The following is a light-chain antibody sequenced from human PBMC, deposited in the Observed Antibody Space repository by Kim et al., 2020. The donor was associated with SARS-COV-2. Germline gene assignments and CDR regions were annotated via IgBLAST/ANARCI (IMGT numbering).Light chain of an antibody. CDR2: DAS. CDR1: QSVSSY. V-gene: IGKV3-11*01. J-gene: IGKJ1*01. Sequence: ALWRGETATLSCRASQSVSSYLAWYQQKPGQAHRLLIYDASNRATGIPARFSGSGSGTDFTLTISSLEPEDFAVYYCQQRSNWPTFGQGTKVDIK. CDR3: QQRSNWPT.